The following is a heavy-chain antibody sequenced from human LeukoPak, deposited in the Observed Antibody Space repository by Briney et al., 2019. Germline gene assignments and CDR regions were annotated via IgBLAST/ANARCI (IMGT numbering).Heavy chain of an antibody. CDR3: ARDRENNNFWSGYSG. D-gene: IGHD3-3*01. CDR2: IKQDGSEK. Sequence: GGPLRLSCAASGFTFSRYWMSWVRQAPGKGLEWVANIKQDGSEKYYVDSVKDRFTISRDNAKNSLYLQMNNLRAEDTAVYYCARDRENNNFWSGYSGWGQGTLVTVSS. J-gene: IGHJ4*02. CDR1: GFTFSRYW. V-gene: IGHV3-7*01.